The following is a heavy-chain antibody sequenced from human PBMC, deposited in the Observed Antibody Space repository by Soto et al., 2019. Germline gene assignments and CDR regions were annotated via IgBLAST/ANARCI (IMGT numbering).Heavy chain of an antibody. V-gene: IGHV3-7*01. CDR3: ATDSGTSDY. J-gene: IGHJ4*02. Sequence: EVQLVESGGGLVQPGGSLRLSCAASGFTFSTYWMSWVRQAPGKGLEWVANIKQDGSESYYVDSVKGRFTISRDNAKNSLYLQMSSLRAEDTALYYCATDSGTSDYWGQGTLVTVSS. CDR2: IKQDGSES. D-gene: IGHD1-1*01. CDR1: GFTFSTYW.